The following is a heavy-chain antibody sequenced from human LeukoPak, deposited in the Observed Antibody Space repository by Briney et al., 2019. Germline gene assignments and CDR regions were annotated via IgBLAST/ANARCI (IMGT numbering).Heavy chain of an antibody. J-gene: IGHJ4*02. CDR2: INPDSGGT. D-gene: IGHD3-10*01. Sequence: ASVKVSCKASGGTFSSYAISWLRQAPGQGLEWMGRINPDSGGTNYAQKFQGRVTMTRDTSINTAYMDLSSLRSDDTAVYYCARGPSGSDYWGQGTLVTVSS. CDR3: ARGPSGSDY. CDR1: GGTFSSYA. V-gene: IGHV1-2*06.